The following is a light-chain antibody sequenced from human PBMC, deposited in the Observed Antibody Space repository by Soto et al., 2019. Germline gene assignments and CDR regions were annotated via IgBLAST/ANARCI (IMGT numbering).Light chain of an antibody. J-gene: IGLJ3*02. Sequence: QTVATQEPSFSVSPGRTVTLTCGLSSGSVSTSYYPSWYHQTPGQAPRTLIYSTNTRSSGVPDRFSGSILGNKASLTVTGAQADDESDYYCVLYMGSGIWVFGGGTKLTVL. V-gene: IGLV8-61*01. CDR2: STN. CDR3: VLYMGSGIWV. CDR1: SGSVSTSYY.